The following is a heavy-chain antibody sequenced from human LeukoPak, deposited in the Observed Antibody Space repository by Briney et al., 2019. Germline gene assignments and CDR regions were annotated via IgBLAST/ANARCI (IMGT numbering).Heavy chain of an antibody. D-gene: IGHD5-24*01. CDR3: ARGRDGHNSGAFDI. Sequence: GGSLRLSCAASGFTFTDYYMSWIRQAPGKGLEWVSYISNSGSSTYYADSVKGRFTISRDIAKNSLYLQMNSLRAEDTAVYSCARGRDGHNSGAFDIWGQGTMVTVSS. CDR1: GFTFTDYY. V-gene: IGHV3-11*04. CDR2: ISNSGSST. J-gene: IGHJ3*02.